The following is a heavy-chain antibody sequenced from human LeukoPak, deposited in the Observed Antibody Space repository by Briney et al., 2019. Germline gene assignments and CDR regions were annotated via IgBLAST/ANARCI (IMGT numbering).Heavy chain of an antibody. D-gene: IGHD4/OR15-4a*01. CDR2: IKQDGSVK. Sequence: PGGSLRLSCEASGFTLTDNWMSWVRQAPGKGLEWLANIKQDGSVKYYVDSVKGRFTISRDNAKNSLFLQMNSLRAEDTAVYYCARDVGWDSSLVITTRSDYWGQVTLVTVSS. V-gene: IGHV3-7*01. CDR1: GFTLTDNW. CDR3: ARDVGWDSSLVITTRSDY. J-gene: IGHJ4*02.